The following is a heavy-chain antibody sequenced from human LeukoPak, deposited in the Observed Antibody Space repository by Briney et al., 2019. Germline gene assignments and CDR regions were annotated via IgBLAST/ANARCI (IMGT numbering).Heavy chain of an antibody. CDR1: GFTFTSSA. Sequence: GASVKVSCKASGFTFTSSAMQWVRQARGQRLEWIGWIVVGSGNTNYAQKFQERVTITRDMSTSTAYMELSSLRSEDTAVYYCAATYDILTGYPPLEYWGQGTLVTVSS. CDR2: IVVGSGNT. V-gene: IGHV1-58*02. J-gene: IGHJ4*02. D-gene: IGHD3-9*01. CDR3: AATYDILTGYPPLEY.